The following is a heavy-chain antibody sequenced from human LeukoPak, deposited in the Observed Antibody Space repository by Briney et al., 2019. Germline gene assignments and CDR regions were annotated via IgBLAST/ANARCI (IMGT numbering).Heavy chain of an antibody. D-gene: IGHD2-21*02. V-gene: IGHV5-51*01. CDR1: GYSFNTYW. CDR2: IYPGDSDT. Sequence: GESLKISCKGSGYSFNTYWIAWVRQMPGKGLEWMGIIYPGDSDTRYSPPFQGQVSISADKSINTAYLQWSGLKASDTAIYFCARRQYCSGGDCYSGAFDIWGQGTMVTVSS. J-gene: IGHJ3*02. CDR3: ARRQYCSGGDCYSGAFDI.